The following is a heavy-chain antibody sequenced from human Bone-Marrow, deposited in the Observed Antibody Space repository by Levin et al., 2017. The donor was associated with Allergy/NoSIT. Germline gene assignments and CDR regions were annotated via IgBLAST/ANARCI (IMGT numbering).Heavy chain of an antibody. Sequence: GGSLRLSCAASGFKFSDYGMHWVRQAPGMGLEWVGVIFYDGSTKNYADSVKGRFTISRDNSKSTIYLQMSSLRGEDTAVYYCAKRRGEYTTLEDWVDSWGQGTLVTVSS. CDR2: IFYDGSTK. V-gene: IGHV3-30*18. CDR1: GFKFSDYG. CDR3: AKRRGEYTTLEDWVDS. D-gene: IGHD2-2*02. J-gene: IGHJ5*01.